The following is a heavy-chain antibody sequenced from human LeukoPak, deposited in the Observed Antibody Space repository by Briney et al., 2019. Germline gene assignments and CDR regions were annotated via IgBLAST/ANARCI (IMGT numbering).Heavy chain of an antibody. CDR1: RGTFSSYA. D-gene: IGHD6-19*01. Sequence: SVKVSCKASRGTFSSYAISWVRQAPGQGLEWMGRIIPIFGTANYAQKFQGRVTITTDESTSTAYMELSSLRSEDTAVYYCARGLPSSGLVYWGQGTLVTVSS. V-gene: IGHV1-69*05. CDR2: IIPIFGTA. CDR3: ARGLPSSGLVY. J-gene: IGHJ4*02.